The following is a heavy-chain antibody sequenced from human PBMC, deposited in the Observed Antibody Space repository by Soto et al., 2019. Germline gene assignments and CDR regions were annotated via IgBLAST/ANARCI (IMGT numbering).Heavy chain of an antibody. D-gene: IGHD2-21*01. CDR2: IIPTSQLT. V-gene: IGHV1-69*09. Sequence: QVQLLQSGTEVTRPGSSVKVSCKTSGVSFNSYGFAWVRQAPGRGLEWVGKIIPTSQLTDYAQSLQGRVTMTADTSTRTAYMELMGLTSEDTAVYFCARMRLARLDPWGQGALVTVSS. CDR1: GVSFNSYG. CDR3: ARMRLARLDP. J-gene: IGHJ5*02.